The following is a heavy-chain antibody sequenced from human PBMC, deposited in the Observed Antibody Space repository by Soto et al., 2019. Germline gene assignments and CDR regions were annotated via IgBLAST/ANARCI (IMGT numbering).Heavy chain of an antibody. J-gene: IGHJ4*02. Sequence: GSLRLSCAASGFTFNSYAMSWVRQAPGKGLEWVSAISGSGGSTYYADSVKGRFTISRDNSKNTLYLQMNSLRAEDTAVYYCAKARAQYYDFWSGYPVDYWGQGTLVTVSS. CDR2: ISGSGGST. CDR1: GFTFNSYA. CDR3: AKARAQYYDFWSGYPVDY. D-gene: IGHD3-3*01. V-gene: IGHV3-23*01.